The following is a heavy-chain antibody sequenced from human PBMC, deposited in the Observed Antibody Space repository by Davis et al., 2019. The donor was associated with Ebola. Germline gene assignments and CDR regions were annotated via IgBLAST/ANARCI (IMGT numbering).Heavy chain of an antibody. D-gene: IGHD3-10*01. CDR3: ARVTRGAFDS. CDR2: IFHTGDT. J-gene: IGHJ4*02. V-gene: IGHV4-59*01. CDR1: GGSISSNY. Sequence: PSETLSLTCTVSGGSISSNYWSWIRQPPGKGLEWIGYIFHTGDTNYSPSLKSRVTISIDTSKNQFSLKLTSVTAADTAVYYCARVTRGAFDSWGQGSLVTVSS.